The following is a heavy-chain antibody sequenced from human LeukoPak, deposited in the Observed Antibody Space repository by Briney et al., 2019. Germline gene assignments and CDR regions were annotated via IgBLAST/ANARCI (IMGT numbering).Heavy chain of an antibody. Sequence: PGGSLRLSCAASGFTFNNFEVNWVRQAPGKGLEWIAYVSGSGSEIHYGDSVKGRFTISRDNAKSSVNLQMDSLRAEDMALYYCATKVPGTSHFSSWGQGTLVTVSS. CDR3: ATKVPGTSHFSS. D-gene: IGHD6-19*01. V-gene: IGHV3-48*03. CDR1: GFTFNNFE. J-gene: IGHJ4*02. CDR2: VSGSGSEI.